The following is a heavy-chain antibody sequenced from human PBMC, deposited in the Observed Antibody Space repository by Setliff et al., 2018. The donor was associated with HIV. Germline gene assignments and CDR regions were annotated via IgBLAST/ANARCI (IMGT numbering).Heavy chain of an antibody. D-gene: IGHD4-4*01. V-gene: IGHV3-74*01. CDR1: GFTFRNYW. CDR2: IDGDGSGT. J-gene: IGHJ6*02. CDR3: VRDITTCWDV. Sequence: PGGSLRLSCAASGFTFRNYWMHWVRQAPGKGLVWVSRIDGDGSGTSYADSVQGRFTICRDNAKNTLYLQMNSLRAEDTAVYYCVRDITTCWDVWGQGTTVTVS.